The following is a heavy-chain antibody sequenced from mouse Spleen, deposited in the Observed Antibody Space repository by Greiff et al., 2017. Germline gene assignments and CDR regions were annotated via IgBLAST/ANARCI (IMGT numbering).Heavy chain of an antibody. CDR2: IDPETGGT. V-gene: IGHV1-15*01. J-gene: IGHJ3*01. D-gene: IGHD4-1*01. CDR3: TKLDWDVFAY. CDR1: GYTFTEYE. Sequence: QVQLKQSGAELVRPGASVTLSCKASGYTFTEYEMHWVKQTPVHGLEWIGAIDPETGGTAYNQKFKGKAILTADKSSSTAYMELRSLTSEDSAVYYCTKLDWDVFAYWGQGTLVTVSA.